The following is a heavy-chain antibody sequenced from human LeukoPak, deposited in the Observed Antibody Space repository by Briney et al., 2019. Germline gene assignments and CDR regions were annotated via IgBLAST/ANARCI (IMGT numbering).Heavy chain of an antibody. CDR2: ISWNSGSI. D-gene: IGHD6-6*01. Sequence: PGGSLRLSCAASGFTFDDYAMHWVRHAPGKGLEWVSGISWNSGSIGYADSVKGRFTISRDNAKNSLYLQMNSLRAEDTALYYCAKDITSAWYYYYGMDVWGQGTTVTVSS. CDR1: GFTFDDYA. CDR3: AKDITSAWYYYYGMDV. V-gene: IGHV3-9*01. J-gene: IGHJ6*02.